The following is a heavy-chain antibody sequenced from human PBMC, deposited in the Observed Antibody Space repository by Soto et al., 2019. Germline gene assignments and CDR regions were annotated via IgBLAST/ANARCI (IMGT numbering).Heavy chain of an antibody. CDR1: GFNFSPYF. Sequence: EAHLVESGGGLPQPGGSLRLSCVASGFNFSPYFMAWVRQGPGRGLEWVSHIKGDGTTTAYADSVRGRFIISRDNGRNTLFLQMNSLRDEDTAVYYCVRDRGTPDSFDIWGQGTTVFVSS. D-gene: IGHD1-26*01. J-gene: IGHJ3*02. CDR3: VRDRGTPDSFDI. CDR2: IKGDGTTT. V-gene: IGHV3-74*01.